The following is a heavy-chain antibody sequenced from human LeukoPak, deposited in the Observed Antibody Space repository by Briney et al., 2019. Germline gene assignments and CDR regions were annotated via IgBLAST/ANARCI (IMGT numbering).Heavy chain of an antibody. D-gene: IGHD3-10*01. Sequence: ASEPLSLTCTVSGGFLYRLYGLGPRRPAGRALVGIGRIFGSGSTNYNPSLKTRVTMSVDTSKNQFSLRLSSVTAADTAVYYCARASSGTYYTFDYWGQGTLVTVSS. V-gene: IGHV4-4*07. J-gene: IGHJ4*02. CDR2: IFGSGST. CDR1: GGFLYRLY. CDR3: ARASSGTYYTFDY.